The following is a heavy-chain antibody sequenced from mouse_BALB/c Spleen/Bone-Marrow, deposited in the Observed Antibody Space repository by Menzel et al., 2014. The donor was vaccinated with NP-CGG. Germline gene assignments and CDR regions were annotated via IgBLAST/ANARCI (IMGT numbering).Heavy chain of an antibody. Sequence: VQLQESGAELVRPGASVKLSCKASGYTFTSYWINWVKQRPGQGLEWIGNIYPSDSYTNYNQKFKDKATLTVDKSSSTAYMQLSSPTSEDSAVYSCTRKDGPLYYLDYWGQGTTLTVSS. D-gene: IGHD2-3*01. V-gene: IGHV1-69*02. CDR1: GYTFTSYW. CDR3: TRKDGPLYYLDY. CDR2: IYPSDSYT. J-gene: IGHJ2*01.